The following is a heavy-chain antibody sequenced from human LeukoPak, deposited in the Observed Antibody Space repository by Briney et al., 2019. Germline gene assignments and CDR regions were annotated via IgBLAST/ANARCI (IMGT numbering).Heavy chain of an antibody. J-gene: IGHJ3*02. V-gene: IGHV3-23*01. Sequence: GGSLRLSCAASGFTFSSYDMIWVRQAPGKGLEWVSGISGSGGRRYYADSVKGRFTISRDNSKNTLYLQMNSLRAEDTAVYYCTPYDIWGQGTMVTVSS. CDR1: GFTFSSYD. CDR3: TPYDI. CDR2: ISGSGGRR.